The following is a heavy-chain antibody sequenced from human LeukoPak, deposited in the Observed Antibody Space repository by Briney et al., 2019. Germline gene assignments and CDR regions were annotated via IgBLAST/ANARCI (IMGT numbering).Heavy chain of an antibody. V-gene: IGHV4-39*01. CDR1: GGYISASNYY. D-gene: IGHD3-22*01. CDR2: IYYSGST. CDR3: ARFFYYDRSRPP. Sequence: KPSETLSLTCTVSGGYISASNYYWGWIRQPPGKGLEWIGTIYYSGSTYYNPSLKSRVSLSLDTSMNQFSLKVNSVTVADTAVYYCARFFYYDRSRPPWGQGTLVAVSS. J-gene: IGHJ5*02.